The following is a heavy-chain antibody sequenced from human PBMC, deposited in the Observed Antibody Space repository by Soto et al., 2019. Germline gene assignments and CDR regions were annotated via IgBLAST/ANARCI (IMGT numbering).Heavy chain of an antibody. CDR2: IDPSDSYT. CDR3: ARSYDGAYGMDV. V-gene: IGHV5-10-1*01. D-gene: IGHD3-16*01. J-gene: IGHJ6*02. CDR1: GYSFTSHW. Sequence: GESLKISCKGSGYSFTSHWISWVRQMPGKGLEWMGRIDPSDSYTNYSPSFQGHVTISADKSISTAYLQWSSLKASDTAMYYCARSYDGAYGMDVWGQGTTVTVSS.